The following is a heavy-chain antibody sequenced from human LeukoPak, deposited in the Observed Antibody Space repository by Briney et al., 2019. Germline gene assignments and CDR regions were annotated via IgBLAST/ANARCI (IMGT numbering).Heavy chain of an antibody. D-gene: IGHD2-2*01. V-gene: IGHV3-23*01. Sequence: GGSLRLSCAASGFTFSSYAMSWVRQAPGMGLEWVSAISGSGGSTYYADSVKGRFTISRDNSKNTLYLQMNSLRAEDTAVYYCAKRISTSWNYYYMDVWGKGTTVTVSS. J-gene: IGHJ6*03. CDR3: AKRISTSWNYYYMDV. CDR1: GFTFSSYA. CDR2: ISGSGGST.